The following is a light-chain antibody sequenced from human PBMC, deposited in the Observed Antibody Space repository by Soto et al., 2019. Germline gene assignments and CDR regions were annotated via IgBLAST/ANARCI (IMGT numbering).Light chain of an antibody. CDR2: DAI. CDR3: LQYHNLWA. Sequence: EIVMTQSPATLSVSPGERATLSCRASQSVSIKLAWYQQKPGQAPRLLIYDAIIRAPDVPARFSGSWSGTEFTLTINSLQSEDFTVYSCLQYHNLWAFGQGTKVDI. V-gene: IGKV3-15*01. CDR1: QSVSIK. J-gene: IGKJ1*01.